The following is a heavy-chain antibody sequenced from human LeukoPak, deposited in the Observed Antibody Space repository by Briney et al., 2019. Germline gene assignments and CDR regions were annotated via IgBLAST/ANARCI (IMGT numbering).Heavy chain of an antibody. J-gene: IGHJ5*02. D-gene: IGHD2-21*02. CDR3: AKDGPTAIPSWFDP. CDR1: GFNFTNYA. Sequence: GGSLRLSCAASGFNFTNYAMNWVRQAPGGGLEWVSLISSSGGSTYYAGSVKGRFTISRDNSKSTLYLQRNSLRAEDTAIYYCAKDGPTAIPSWFDPWGQGTLVTVSS. V-gene: IGHV3-23*01. CDR2: ISSSGGST.